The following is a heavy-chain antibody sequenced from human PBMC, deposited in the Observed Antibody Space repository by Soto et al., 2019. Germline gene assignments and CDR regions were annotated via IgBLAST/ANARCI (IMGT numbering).Heavy chain of an antibody. D-gene: IGHD3-22*01. Sequence: GASVKVSCKASGGTFSNYAISWVRQAPGQGLEWMGGIIPIFGTANYAQKFQGRVTITADKSTSTAYMELSSLRSEDTAVYYCARDFKGYYYDSSGYPSGYYYYYYGMDVWGQGTTVTVSS. CDR2: IIPIFGTA. J-gene: IGHJ6*02. V-gene: IGHV1-69*06. CDR3: ARDFKGYYYDSSGYPSGYYYYYYGMDV. CDR1: GGTFSNYA.